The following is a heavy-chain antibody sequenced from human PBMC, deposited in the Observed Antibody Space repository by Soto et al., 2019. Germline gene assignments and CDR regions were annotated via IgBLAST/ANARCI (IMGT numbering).Heavy chain of an antibody. CDR2: IHRSGTT. J-gene: IGHJ6*02. V-gene: IGHV4-34*01. CDR1: GGSFDSFY. Sequence: QVQLQQWGASLLKPSETLSLTCAVYGGSFDSFYWTWIRQFPGKGLEWIGEIHRSGTTNSNPSLTSRVSISVDTSKNQFSLKLTSVTAEDMAVYYCARRRLGNYGMDVWGQGTTVTVSS. D-gene: IGHD3-10*01. CDR3: ARRRLGNYGMDV.